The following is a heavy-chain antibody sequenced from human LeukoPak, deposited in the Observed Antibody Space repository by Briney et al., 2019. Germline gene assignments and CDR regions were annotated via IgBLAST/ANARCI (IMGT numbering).Heavy chain of an antibody. CDR2: IIPMFGKA. CDR3: ARDSGYCSDGSCYQGD. CDR1: GGTFSSYI. D-gene: IGHD2-15*01. Sequence: SVKVSCKASGGTFSSYITSWVRQAPGQGLEWMGGIIPMFGKANYAQKFQGRVTITADKSTSTAYMELSSLRSEDTAVYYCARDSGYCSDGSCYQGDWGQGTLVIVSS. V-gene: IGHV1-69*06. J-gene: IGHJ4*02.